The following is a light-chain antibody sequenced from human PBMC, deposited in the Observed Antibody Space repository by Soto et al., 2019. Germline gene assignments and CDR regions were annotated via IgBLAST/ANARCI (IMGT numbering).Light chain of an antibody. J-gene: IGKJ4*01. CDR1: QSISSY. CDR2: AAS. Sequence: DIQMTQSPSSLSASVGDRVTITCRASQSISSYLNWYQVKPGKAPKLLIYAASSLQSGVPSRFSGSGSGTDFTLTISSLQPEDFATYYCQQSYSTLPLTFGGGTKVDIK. CDR3: QQSYSTLPLT. V-gene: IGKV1-39*01.